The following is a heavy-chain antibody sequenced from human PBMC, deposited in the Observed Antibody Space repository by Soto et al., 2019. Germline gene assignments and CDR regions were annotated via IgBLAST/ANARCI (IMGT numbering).Heavy chain of an antibody. CDR3: AKDGGCSGGSCYSPYYFDY. Sequence: GGSLRLSCAASGFTFSSYAMSWVRQAPGKGLEWVSAISGSGGSTYYADSVKGRFTISRDNSKNTLYLQMNSLRAEDTAVYYCAKDGGCSGGSCYSPYYFDYWGQGTLVTVSS. J-gene: IGHJ4*02. V-gene: IGHV3-23*01. D-gene: IGHD2-15*01. CDR2: ISGSGGST. CDR1: GFTFSSYA.